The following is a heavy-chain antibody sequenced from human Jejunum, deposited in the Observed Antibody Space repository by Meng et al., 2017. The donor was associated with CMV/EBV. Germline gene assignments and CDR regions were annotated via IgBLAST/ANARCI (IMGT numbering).Heavy chain of an antibody. CDR1: TIADYSA. D-gene: IGHD6-19*01. V-gene: IGHV3-49*04. J-gene: IGHJ4*02. Sequence: TIADYSAINWVRQAPGKGLEWVGFIRNKAYGGATEYAASVKGRFTISRGDSESIAYLQMDSLRTDDTAVYYCSTIDKSTTGWFLAYWGQGSLVTVSS. CDR3: STIDKSTTGWFLAY. CDR2: IRNKAYGGAT.